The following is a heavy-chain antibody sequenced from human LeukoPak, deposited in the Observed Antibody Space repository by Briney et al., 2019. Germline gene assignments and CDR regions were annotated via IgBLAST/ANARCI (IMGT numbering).Heavy chain of an antibody. CDR1: EFTFSSFA. CDR2: ISSSSSYI. V-gene: IGHV3-21*01. D-gene: IGHD4-23*01. Sequence: GGSLRLSCAASEFTFSSFAMSWVRQPPGKGLEWVSTISSSSSYIYYADSVKGRFTISRDNAKNSLYLQMNSLRAEDTAVYYCAKNNDYGGSYWYFDLWGRGTLVTVSS. J-gene: IGHJ2*01. CDR3: AKNNDYGGSYWYFDL.